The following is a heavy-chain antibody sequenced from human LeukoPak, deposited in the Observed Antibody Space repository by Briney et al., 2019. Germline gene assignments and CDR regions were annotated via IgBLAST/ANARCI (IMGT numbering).Heavy chain of an antibody. CDR1: GYKFTDYW. V-gene: IGHV5-51*01. D-gene: IGHD6-13*01. CDR3: SRRDGGGGSSYDFDI. CDR2: IFPGDSDT. J-gene: IGHJ3*02. Sequence: GESLKISCKASGYKFTDYWIVWVRQMPGQGLECMGIIFPGDSDTRYRPSFQGQVTISADKSINTAYLQWSSLKASDTAMYYCSRRDGGGGSSYDFDIWGQGTMVTVSS.